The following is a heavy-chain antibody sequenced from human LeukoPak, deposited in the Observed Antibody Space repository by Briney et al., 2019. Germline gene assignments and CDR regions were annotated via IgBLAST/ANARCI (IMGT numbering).Heavy chain of an antibody. J-gene: IGHJ6*03. CDR2: ISGSGGST. CDR3: GSSRGYYYYYYMDV. Sequence: GGSLRLSCAASGFTFSSYAMSWVRQAPGKGLEWVSAISGSGGSTYYADSVKGRFTISRDNSKNTLYLQMNSLRAEDTAVYYCGSSRGYYYYYYMDVWGKGTTVTVSS. CDR1: GFTFSSYA. D-gene: IGHD3-10*01. V-gene: IGHV3-23*01.